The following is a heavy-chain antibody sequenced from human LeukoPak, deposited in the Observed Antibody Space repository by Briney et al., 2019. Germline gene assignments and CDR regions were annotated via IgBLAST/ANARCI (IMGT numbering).Heavy chain of an antibody. V-gene: IGHV4-30-2*01. Sequence: NSSETLSLTCAVSGGSISSGGYSWSWIRQPPGKGLEWIGYIYHSGSTYYNPSLKSRVTISVDRSKNQFSLKLSSVTAADTAVYYCARGESYGYVPNYYYYGMDVWGQGTTVTVSS. CDR2: IYHSGST. CDR1: GGSISSGGYS. J-gene: IGHJ6*02. CDR3: ARGESYGYVPNYYYYGMDV. D-gene: IGHD5-18*01.